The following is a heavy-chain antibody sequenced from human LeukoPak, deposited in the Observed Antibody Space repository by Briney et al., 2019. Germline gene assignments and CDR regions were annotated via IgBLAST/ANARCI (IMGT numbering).Heavy chain of an antibody. CDR2: ISYDGGNQ. Sequence: PGGSLRLSCAASGFTVSSYSMHWVRQAPGKGLEWVAIISYDGGNQYYADSVKGRFTVSRDDSRNTLYLQMNSLRGDDTAVYYCAKDVGKWESLHFFDYWGQGTLVTVSS. V-gene: IGHV3-30-3*01. CDR3: AKDVGKWESLHFFDY. CDR1: GFTVSSYS. D-gene: IGHD1-26*01. J-gene: IGHJ4*02.